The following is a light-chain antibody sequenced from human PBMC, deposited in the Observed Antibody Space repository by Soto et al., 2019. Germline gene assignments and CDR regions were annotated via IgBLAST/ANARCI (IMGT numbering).Light chain of an antibody. V-gene: IGKV4-1*01. J-gene: IGKJ2*01. CDR2: WAS. Sequence: DIVMTQSPDSLAVSLGERATINCKSSQSILYSSNNKNQLAWYQQKPGQPPKLLFYWASTRESGVPDRFSGSESGTDFTLTISSLQAEDVAVYYCQQYYGPPYTFGRGTKLEI. CDR3: QQYYGPPYT. CDR1: QSILYSSNNKNQ.